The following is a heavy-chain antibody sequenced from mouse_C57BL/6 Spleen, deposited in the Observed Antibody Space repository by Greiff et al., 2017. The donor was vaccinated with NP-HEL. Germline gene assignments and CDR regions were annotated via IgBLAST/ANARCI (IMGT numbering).Heavy chain of an antibody. Sequence: EVKLVESGGGLVQPGGSLSLSCAASGFTFSSYAMSWVRQTPEKRLEWVATISDGGSYTYYPDNVKGRFTISRDNAKNNLYLQMSHLKSEDTAMYYCARDNPVWLLDYWGQGTTLTVSS. V-gene: IGHV5-4*01. J-gene: IGHJ2*01. D-gene: IGHD2-2*01. CDR3: ARDNPVWLLDY. CDR1: GFTFSSYA. CDR2: ISDGGSYT.